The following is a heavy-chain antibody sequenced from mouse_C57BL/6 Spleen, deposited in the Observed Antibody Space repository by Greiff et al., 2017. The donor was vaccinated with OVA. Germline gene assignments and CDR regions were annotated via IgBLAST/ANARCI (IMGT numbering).Heavy chain of an antibody. CDR2: INPDNGGT. D-gene: IGHD4-1*01. J-gene: IGHJ4*01. V-gene: IGHV1-22*01. CDR1: GYTFTDYN. CDR3: ASPLTESCMDY. Sequence: VQLQQSGAELVKPGASVKMSCKASGYTFTDYNMHWVKQSPGKSLEWIGYINPDNGGTSYNQKFKGKATLTVNNSSSTAYMQLRSLTSEDSAVYYCASPLTESCMDYWGQGTSVTVSS.